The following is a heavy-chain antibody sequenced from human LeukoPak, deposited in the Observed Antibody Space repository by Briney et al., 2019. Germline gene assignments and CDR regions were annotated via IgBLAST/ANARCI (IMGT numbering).Heavy chain of an antibody. V-gene: IGHV1-46*01. CDR1: GYTFTSYY. J-gene: IGHJ4*02. Sequence: ASVKDSCKASGYTFTSYYMHWVRQAPGQGLEWMGIINPSGGSTSYAQKFQGRVTMTRDTSTSTVYMELSSLRSEDTAVYYCARSGSSWYSAFYWGQGTLVTVSS. CDR3: ARSGSSWYSAFY. CDR2: INPSGGST. D-gene: IGHD6-13*01.